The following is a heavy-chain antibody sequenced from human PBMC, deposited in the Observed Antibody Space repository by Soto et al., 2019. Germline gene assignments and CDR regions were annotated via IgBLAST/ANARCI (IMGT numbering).Heavy chain of an antibody. J-gene: IGHJ6*02. CDR1: GYTFTSYA. CDR3: ARAPIFGVVMPLSYYYGMDV. CDR2: INAGNGNT. V-gene: IGHV1-3*01. D-gene: IGHD3-3*01. Sequence: ASVKVSCKASGYTFTSYAMHWVRQAPGQRLEWMGWINAGNGNTKYSQKFQGRVTMTRDTSMSTAYMELSSLRSEDTAVYYCARAPIFGVVMPLSYYYGMDVWGQGTSVTVSS.